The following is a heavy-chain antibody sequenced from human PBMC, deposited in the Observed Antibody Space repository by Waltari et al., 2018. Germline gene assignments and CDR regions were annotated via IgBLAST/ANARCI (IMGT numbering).Heavy chain of an antibody. CDR3: AKDPLFYGSGSWLDY. CDR1: GFTFSSYG. Sequence: QVQLVESGGGVVQPGGSLRLSCAASGFTFSSYGMHWVRQAPGKGLEWVAFIRYEGSNKYYADSVKGRVTISRDKSKNTLYLQMNSLGAEDTAVYYCAKDPLFYGSGSWLDYWGQGTLVTVSS. J-gene: IGHJ4*02. V-gene: IGHV3-30*02. D-gene: IGHD3-10*01. CDR2: IRYEGSNK.